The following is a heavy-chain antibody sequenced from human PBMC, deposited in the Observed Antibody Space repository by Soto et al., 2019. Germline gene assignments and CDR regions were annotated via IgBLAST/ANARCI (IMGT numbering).Heavy chain of an antibody. J-gene: IGHJ4*02. Sequence: PSQTLSLTCAISGDSVSSNSAAWNWIRQSPSRGLEWLGRTYYRSRWYNDYAVSVKSRMTVNPDTSRNQFSLQLNSVTPEDTAVYYCARGGFGVVVANFDSWGQGTLVTVSS. D-gene: IGHD2-2*01. CDR1: GDSVSSNSAA. CDR2: TYYRSRWYN. V-gene: IGHV6-1*01. CDR3: ARGGFGVVVANFDS.